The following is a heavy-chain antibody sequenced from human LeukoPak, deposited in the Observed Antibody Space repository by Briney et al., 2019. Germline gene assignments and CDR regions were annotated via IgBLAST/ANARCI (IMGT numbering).Heavy chain of an antibody. J-gene: IGHJ1*01. CDR2: ISGSGGST. Sequence: TGGSLRLSCAASGFTFSSYAMSRVRQAPGKGLEWVSAISGSGGSTYYADSVKGRFTISRDNSKNTLYLQMNSLRAEDTAVYYCAKTPLRSGYSYGSAEYFQHWGQGTLVTVSS. CDR1: GFTFSSYA. CDR3: AKTPLRSGYSYGSAEYFQH. D-gene: IGHD5-18*01. V-gene: IGHV3-23*01.